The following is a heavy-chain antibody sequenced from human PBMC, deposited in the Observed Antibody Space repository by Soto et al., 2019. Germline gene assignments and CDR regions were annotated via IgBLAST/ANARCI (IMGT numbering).Heavy chain of an antibody. V-gene: IGHV3-30-3*01. Sequence: VQLVESGGGVVQPGTSLRLSCAASGFTFSSYAMHWVRQAPGKGLEWVAVISKDAGNKYYADSLKGRFTISRDNSQNTLYLQMNSLTTEDTAVYYCARPTVTIHSRYLDSWGRGTLVTVSS. J-gene: IGHJ4*02. CDR3: ARPTVTIHSRYLDS. D-gene: IGHD4-17*01. CDR1: GFTFSSYA. CDR2: ISKDAGNK.